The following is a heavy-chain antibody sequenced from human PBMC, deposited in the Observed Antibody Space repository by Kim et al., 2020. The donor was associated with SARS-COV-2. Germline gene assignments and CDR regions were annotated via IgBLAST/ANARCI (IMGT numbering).Heavy chain of an antibody. CDR2: INAGNGNT. J-gene: IGHJ4*02. Sequence: ASVKVSCKASGYTFTSYAMHWVRQAPGQRLEWMGWINAGNGNTKYSQKFQGRVTITRDTSASTAYMELSSLRSEDTAVYYCARGYYYDSSGYYTFDYWGQGTLVTVSS. CDR3: ARGYYYDSSGYYTFDY. D-gene: IGHD3-22*01. V-gene: IGHV1-3*01. CDR1: GYTFTSYA.